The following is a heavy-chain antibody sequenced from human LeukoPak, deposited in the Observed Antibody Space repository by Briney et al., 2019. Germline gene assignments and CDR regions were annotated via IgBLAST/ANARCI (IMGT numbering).Heavy chain of an antibody. CDR1: GGTFSSYA. CDR3: ARATTYYYGSGNIRYYYYYMDV. Sequence: GASVKVSCKASGGTFSSYAISWVRQAPGQGLEWMGGIIPIFGTANYAQKFQGRVTITADESTSTAYMELSSLRSEDTAVYYCARATTYYYGSGNIRYYYYYMDVWGKGTTVTISS. D-gene: IGHD3-10*01. V-gene: IGHV1-69*13. J-gene: IGHJ6*03. CDR2: IIPIFGTA.